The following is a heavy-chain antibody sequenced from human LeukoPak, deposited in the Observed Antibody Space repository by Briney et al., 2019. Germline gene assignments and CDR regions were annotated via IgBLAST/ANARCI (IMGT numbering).Heavy chain of an antibody. Sequence: ESVKVSCKASGSTFNIYGISWVRQAPGQGLAWMGWISAYNGDTKYAEKLQGRVTMTTDTSTSTAYMELRSLRSDDTAVYYCARDPSNTSGWYVYFDYWGQGTLVTVSS. CDR2: ISAYNGDT. CDR1: GSTFNIYG. D-gene: IGHD6-19*01. CDR3: ARDPSNTSGWYVYFDY. J-gene: IGHJ4*02. V-gene: IGHV1-18*04.